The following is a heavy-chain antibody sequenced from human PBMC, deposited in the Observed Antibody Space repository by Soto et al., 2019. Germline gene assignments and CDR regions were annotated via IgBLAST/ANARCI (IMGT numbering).Heavy chain of an antibody. V-gene: IGHV3-9*01. CDR1: GCTFDNYA. Sequence: EVQLVESGGGLVQPGRCLRLSCAASGCTFDNYAMHWVRQGPGTGLEWVAGITWNGGRIHYADSVKGRFTISRDNTKNSLSLQINSLRAEDTALYFCVRGFYTLDYYFDFWGQGTQVTVSS. CDR2: ITWNGGRI. CDR3: VRGFYTLDYYFDF. J-gene: IGHJ4*02. D-gene: IGHD3-16*01.